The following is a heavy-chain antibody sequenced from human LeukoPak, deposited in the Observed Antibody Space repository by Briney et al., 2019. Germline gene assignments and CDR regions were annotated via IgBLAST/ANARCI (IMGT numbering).Heavy chain of an antibody. CDR2: ISSSATYI. Sequence: GGSLRLSCAASGFTFSDYNMNWVRQAPGKGPEWVSSISSSATYIYYADSVKGRFTISRDNAKTSLSLQMNSLRAEDTAVYYCARILVVPAANYYYSYGMVVWGQRTTVTVSS. CDR1: GFTFSDYN. CDR3: ARILVVPAANYYYSYGMVV. J-gene: IGHJ6*02. D-gene: IGHD2-2*01. V-gene: IGHV3-21*01.